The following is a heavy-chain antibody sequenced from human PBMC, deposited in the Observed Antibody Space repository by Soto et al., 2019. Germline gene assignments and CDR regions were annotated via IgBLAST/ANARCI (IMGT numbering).Heavy chain of an antibody. CDR1: GGTFSKDA. V-gene: IGHV1-69*01. CDR2: LIPVFGSP. J-gene: IGHJ6*02. Sequence: QVQLVQSGAEVKKPGSSVTVSCKTSGGTFSKDAINWVRQAPGQGLEGMGLLIPVFGSPIYAQKFQGRITITADESTSTAFMDLSSLRSEDTAVYYCTRVLGYTFEPGKTRFYAMDVWGQGTTVSVSS. D-gene: IGHD5-18*01. CDR3: TRVLGYTFEPGKTRFYAMDV.